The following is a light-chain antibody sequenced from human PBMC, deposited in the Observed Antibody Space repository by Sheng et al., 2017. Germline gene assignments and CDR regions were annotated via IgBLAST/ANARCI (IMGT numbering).Light chain of an antibody. J-gene: IGLJ2*01. CDR2: DDS. CDR3: QVWDSNSDHPGVI. CDR1: NIGSKS. Sequence: SYELTQPPSVSVAPGQTASISCGGNNIGSKSVHWYQQKAGQAPVMVVYDDSDRPSGIPERFSGSNSGNMATLTISRVEAGDEADYYCQVWDSNSDHPGVIFGGGTKLTVL. V-gene: IGLV3-21*02.